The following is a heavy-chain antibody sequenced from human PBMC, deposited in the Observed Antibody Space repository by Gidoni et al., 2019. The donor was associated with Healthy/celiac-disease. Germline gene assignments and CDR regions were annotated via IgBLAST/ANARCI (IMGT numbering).Heavy chain of an antibody. D-gene: IGHD6-13*01. V-gene: IGHV3-33*01. CDR2: IWYDGSNK. CDR1: GFTFSSYG. CDR3: GRQQLEMYYFDY. Sequence: QVQLVESGGGVVQPGRSLRLSCAASGFTFSSYGMHWVRQAPGKGLEWVAVIWYDGSNKYYADSVKGRFTISRDNSKNTLYLQMNSLRAEDTAVYYCGRQQLEMYYFDYWGQGTLVTVSS. J-gene: IGHJ4*02.